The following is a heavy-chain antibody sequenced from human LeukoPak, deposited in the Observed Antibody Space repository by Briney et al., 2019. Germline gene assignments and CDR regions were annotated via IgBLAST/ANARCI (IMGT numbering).Heavy chain of an antibody. D-gene: IGHD3-22*01. J-gene: IGHJ4*02. V-gene: IGHV1-2*02. CDR3: ARGNYYDSSGQDY. Sequence: GASVKVSCKASGYTFTGYYMHWVRQAPGQGLEWMGWINPNSGGTNYAQKFQGRVTMTRDTSISTAYMELSRLRPDDTAVYYCARGNYYDSSGQDYWGQGTLVTVSS. CDR2: INPNSGGT. CDR1: GYTFTGYY.